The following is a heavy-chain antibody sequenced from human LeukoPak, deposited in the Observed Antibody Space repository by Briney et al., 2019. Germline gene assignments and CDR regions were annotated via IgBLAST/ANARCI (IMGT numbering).Heavy chain of an antibody. J-gene: IGHJ4*02. V-gene: IGHV4-38-2*02. CDR1: NYSINTGYF. Sequence: SETLSLTCSVSNYSINTGYFWAWLRQPPGKGLEWIGTIYHRGSSYYSPSLKSRVTISVDTSKNQFSLKLSSVTAADTAVYYCARGGWNKFDYWGQGTLVTVSS. D-gene: IGHD3-22*01. CDR3: ARGGWNKFDY. CDR2: IYHRGSS.